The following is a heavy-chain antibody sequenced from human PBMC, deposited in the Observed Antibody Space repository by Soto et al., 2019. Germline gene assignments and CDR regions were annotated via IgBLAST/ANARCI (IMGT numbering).Heavy chain of an antibody. Sequence: PSETLSLTCTVSGGSISSGGYYWSWIRQHPGTGLEWIGHISYSGSTYYNPSLKSRVTISVDTSKNQFSLKLSSVTAADTAVYYCARRYGSAFDFWGQGTMVTVSS. V-gene: IGHV4-30-4*01. CDR2: ISYSGST. CDR1: GGSISSGGYY. J-gene: IGHJ3*01. CDR3: ARRYGSAFDF. D-gene: IGHD1-20*01.